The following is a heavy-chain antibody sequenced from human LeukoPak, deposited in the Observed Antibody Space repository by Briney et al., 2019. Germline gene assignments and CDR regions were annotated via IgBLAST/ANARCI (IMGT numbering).Heavy chain of an antibody. J-gene: IGHJ3*01. D-gene: IGHD3-10*01. CDR3: TKVADSGSYYRAFEL. Sequence: GYLRLSCAASGFTFQDYAMHWVRQAPGKGLECVALISGDGDTTSYTDSVKGRFTVYRDNSKNSLYLRMDSLTTEDTGLYYCTKVADSGSYYRAFELWGQGTMGTVSS. CDR2: ISGDGDTT. V-gene: IGHV3-43*02. CDR1: GFTFQDYA.